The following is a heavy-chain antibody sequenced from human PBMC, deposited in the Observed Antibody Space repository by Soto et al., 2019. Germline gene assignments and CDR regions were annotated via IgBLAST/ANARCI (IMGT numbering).Heavy chain of an antibody. CDR1: GFTFSSYA. D-gene: IGHD6-6*01. J-gene: IGHJ4*02. Sequence: PGGSLRLSCAASGFTFSSYAMHWVRQAPGKGLEWVAVISYDGSNKYYADSVKGRFTISRDNSKNTLYLQMNSLRAEDTAVYYCARDGAARPRFDYWGQGTLVTVSS. CDR2: ISYDGSNK. CDR3: ARDGAARPRFDY. V-gene: IGHV3-30-3*01.